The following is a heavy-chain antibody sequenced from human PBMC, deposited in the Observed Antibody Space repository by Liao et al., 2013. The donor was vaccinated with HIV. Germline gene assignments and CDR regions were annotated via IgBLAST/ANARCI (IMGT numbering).Heavy chain of an antibody. D-gene: IGHD3-10*01. CDR2: IYYNKTT. CDR3: ARTRQMGRVYFFDD. Sequence: QVQLQESGPRLVKPSETLSLTCTVSGASISSYYWSWIRQPPGKGLEWIGYIYYNKTTNYKPSLESRVIISVDTSKNQFSLNLRSVTAADTAVYYCARTRQMGRVYFFDDWGQGIQVTVSS. CDR1: GASISSYY. J-gene: IGHJ4*02. V-gene: IGHV4-59*01.